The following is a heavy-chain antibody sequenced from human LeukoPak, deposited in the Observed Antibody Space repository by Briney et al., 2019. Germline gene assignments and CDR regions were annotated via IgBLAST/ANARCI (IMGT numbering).Heavy chain of an antibody. Sequence: GASVKVSCKASGYTLTVYHIHYVRQAPGQGLEWMGWINPNNGDTNYAQKFQGRVTMTRDTSISTTYMELNTLTSDDTAFYYCARVRVISSPDLAPWGQGTLVTVSS. J-gene: IGHJ5*02. D-gene: IGHD6-6*01. CDR2: INPNNGDT. CDR1: GYTLTVYH. CDR3: ARVRVISSPDLAP. V-gene: IGHV1-2*02.